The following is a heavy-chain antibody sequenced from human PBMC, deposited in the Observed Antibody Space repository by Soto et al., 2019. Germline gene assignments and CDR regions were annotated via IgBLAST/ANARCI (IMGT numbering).Heavy chain of an antibody. D-gene: IGHD6-19*01. CDR3: ARAGGIAVAGYDY. V-gene: IGHV4-59*01. CDR1: GGSISSYY. Sequence: QVQLQESGPGLVKPSETLSLTCTVSGGSISSYYWSWIRQPPGKGLEWIGYIYYSGSTNYNPSLKSRVTISVDTSKNPFSLKLSSVTAADTAVYYCARAGGIAVAGYDYWGQGTLVTVSS. J-gene: IGHJ4*02. CDR2: IYYSGST.